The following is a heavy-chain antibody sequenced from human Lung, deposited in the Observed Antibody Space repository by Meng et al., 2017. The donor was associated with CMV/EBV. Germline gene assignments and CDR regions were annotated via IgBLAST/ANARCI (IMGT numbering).Heavy chain of an antibody. Sequence: ASVXVSCKASGYTFTGYYMHWVRQAPGQGLEWMGWINPNSGGTNYAQKFQGRVTMTRDTSISTAYMELSRLRSDDTAVYYCARGSIVVVPVAINDMDVWGQGXTVTVSS. D-gene: IGHD2-2*02. J-gene: IGHJ6*02. V-gene: IGHV1-2*02. CDR3: ARGSIVVVPVAINDMDV. CDR1: GYTFTGYY. CDR2: INPNSGGT.